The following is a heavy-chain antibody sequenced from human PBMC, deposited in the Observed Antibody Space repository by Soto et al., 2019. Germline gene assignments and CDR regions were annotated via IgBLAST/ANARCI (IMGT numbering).Heavy chain of an antibody. D-gene: IGHD3-10*01. CDR2: INHSGST. J-gene: IGHJ4*02. Sequence: SETLSLTCAVYGGSFSGYYWSWIRQPPGKGLEWIGEINHSGSTNYNPSLKSRVTISVDTSKNQFSLKLSSVTAADTAVYYCARFAKRASMVRGSLNYWGQGTLVTVSS. CDR3: ARFAKRASMVRGSLNY. V-gene: IGHV4-34*01. CDR1: GGSFSGYY.